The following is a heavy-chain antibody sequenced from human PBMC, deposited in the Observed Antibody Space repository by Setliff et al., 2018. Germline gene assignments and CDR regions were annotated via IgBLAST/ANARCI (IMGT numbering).Heavy chain of an antibody. D-gene: IGHD6-19*01. Sequence: GGSLRLSCAASGFTFTDYSMNWVRQAPGKGLERISYISTSSSTIDYADSVKGRFTISRDNSKNTLYLQMNSLRAEDTAVYYCAKLTTPYSSGWSHFDYWGQGTLVTAPQ. CDR1: GFTFTDYS. V-gene: IGHV3-48*01. CDR3: AKLTTPYSSGWSHFDY. CDR2: ISTSSSTI. J-gene: IGHJ4*02.